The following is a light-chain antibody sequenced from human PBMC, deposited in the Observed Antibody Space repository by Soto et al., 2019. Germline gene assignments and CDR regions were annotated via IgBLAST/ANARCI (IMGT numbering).Light chain of an antibody. CDR3: QQYDSYPLT. Sequence: DIPMTQSPSSLSASVGDRVTITCRASEDIKTSVAWFQQKPGQAPESLIFAASLLQDGVPPKFSGRGSGTRFTLTISSLQPDDFATYYCQQYDSYPLTFGQGTRLEIE. V-gene: IGKV1-16*02. CDR1: EDIKTS. CDR2: AAS. J-gene: IGKJ5*01.